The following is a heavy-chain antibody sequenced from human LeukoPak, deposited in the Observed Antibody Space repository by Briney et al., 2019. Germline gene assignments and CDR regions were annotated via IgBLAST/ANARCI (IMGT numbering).Heavy chain of an antibody. CDR3: ARGRSSRNWFDP. CDR2: IYYSGST. D-gene: IGHD2-15*01. CDR1: GGSISSGGYY. J-gene: IGHJ5*02. Sequence: SETLSLTCTVSGGSISSGGYYWSWIRQHPGKGLEWIGYIYYSGSTYYSPSLKSRVTISVDTSKNQFSLKLSSVTAADTAVYYCARGRSSRNWFDPWGQGTLVTVSS. V-gene: IGHV4-31*03.